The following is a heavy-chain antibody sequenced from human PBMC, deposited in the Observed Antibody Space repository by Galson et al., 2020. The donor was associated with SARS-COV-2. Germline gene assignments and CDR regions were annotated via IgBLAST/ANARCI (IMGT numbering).Heavy chain of an antibody. V-gene: IGHV3-33*01. CDR2: IWYDGSNK. Sequence: GESLKISCAASGFTFSSYGMHWVRQAPGKGLEWVAAIWYDGSNKHYADSVKGRFTISRDNSKNTLYLQMNSLRAEDTAVYYCATDPRPLQPRNTDYYYYGMDVWGQGTTVTVSS. CDR3: ATDPRPLQPRNTDYYYYGMDV. D-gene: IGHD4-4*01. J-gene: IGHJ6*02. CDR1: GFTFSSYG.